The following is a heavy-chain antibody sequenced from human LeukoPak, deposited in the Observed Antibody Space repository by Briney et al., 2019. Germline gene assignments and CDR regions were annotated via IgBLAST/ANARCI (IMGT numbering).Heavy chain of an antibody. Sequence: GGSLRLSCAASGFIFSSYPMSWVRQAPGKGLEGVSAISGTAENTYYADSVKGRFSISRDNSRNTVHLQMNSLRHEDTAVYYCANQRGGFWGQGTLVTVSS. CDR2: ISGTAENT. CDR1: GFIFSSYP. J-gene: IGHJ4*02. V-gene: IGHV3-23*01. D-gene: IGHD3-10*01. CDR3: ANQRGGF.